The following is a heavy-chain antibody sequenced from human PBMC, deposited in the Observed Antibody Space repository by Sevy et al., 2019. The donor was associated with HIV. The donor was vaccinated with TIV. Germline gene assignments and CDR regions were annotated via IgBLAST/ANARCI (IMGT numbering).Heavy chain of an antibody. D-gene: IGHD5-12*01. CDR2: VIPVFGSA. Sequence: ASVKVSCKASGDTFGNYAIAWVRQAPGQGLEWMGGVIPVFGSANSEQKFQDRVTITADVSTSTAYMELRSLTSEDTAVYDGARSNPDGYNYSYYYSMDVWGQGTTVTVSS. J-gene: IGHJ6*02. V-gene: IGHV1-69*13. CDR1: GDTFGNYA. CDR3: ARSNPDGYNYSYYYSMDV.